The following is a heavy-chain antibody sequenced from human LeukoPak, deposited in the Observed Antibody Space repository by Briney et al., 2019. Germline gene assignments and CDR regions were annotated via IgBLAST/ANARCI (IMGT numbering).Heavy chain of an antibody. V-gene: IGHV1-18*04. CDR2: ISAYNGNT. D-gene: IGHD3-22*01. CDR1: GYTFTGYY. CDR3: ARIYYDSSGYSPYDY. Sequence: ASVKVSCKASGYTFTGYYMHWVRQAPGQGLEWMGWISAYNGNTHYAQKLQGRVTMTTDTSTSTAYMELRSLRSDDTAVYYCARIYYDSSGYSPYDYWGQGTLVTVSS. J-gene: IGHJ4*02.